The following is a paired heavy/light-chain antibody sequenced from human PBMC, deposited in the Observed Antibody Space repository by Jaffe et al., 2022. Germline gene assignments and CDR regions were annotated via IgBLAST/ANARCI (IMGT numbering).Light chain of an antibody. V-gene: IGKV1-9*01. CDR1: QGISSY. J-gene: IGKJ5*01. Sequence: DIQLTQSPSFLSASVGDRVTITCRASQGISSYLAWYQQKPGKAPKLLIYAASTLQSGVPSRFSGSGSGTEFTLTISSLQPEDFATYYCQQLNSYPRTFGQGTRLEIK. CDR3: QQLNSYPRT. CDR2: AAS.
Heavy chain of an antibody. CDR2: IGTAGDT. Sequence: EVQLVESGGGLVQPGGSLRLSCAASGFTFSSYDMHWVRQATGKGLEWVSAIGTAGDTYYPGSVKGRFTISRENAKNSLYLQMNSLRAGDTAVYYCARAMYSSSWYRIRDKKMNWFDPWGQGTLVTVSS. V-gene: IGHV3-13*01. J-gene: IGHJ5*02. D-gene: IGHD6-13*01. CDR1: GFTFSSYD. CDR3: ARAMYSSSWYRIRDKKMNWFDP.